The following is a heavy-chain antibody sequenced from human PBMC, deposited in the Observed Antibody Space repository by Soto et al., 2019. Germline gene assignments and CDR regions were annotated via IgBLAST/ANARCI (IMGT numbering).Heavy chain of an antibody. D-gene: IGHD2-8*01. CDR3: ARGFRNGFNV. CDR2: ISGPSIYI. J-gene: IGHJ6*02. Sequence: EVQLVESGGGLVKPGGSLRLSCVAPGFTFSGYSINWFRQAPGKGLEWVSYISGPSIYIYNAASVKGRFTISRDNAKSAVYLQMNSLRAEDTAVYYCARGFRNGFNVWGQGTTVSVSS. V-gene: IGHV3-21*01. CDR1: GFTFSGYS.